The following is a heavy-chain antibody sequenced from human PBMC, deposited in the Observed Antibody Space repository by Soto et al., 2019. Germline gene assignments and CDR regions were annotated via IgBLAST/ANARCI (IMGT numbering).Heavy chain of an antibody. J-gene: IGHJ3*01. CDR3: ARDRQQWLEPAGGALPF. V-gene: IGHV3-15*01. D-gene: IGHD6-19*01. CDR2: IKSRADGETK. Sequence: EMHLVDSGGGLVKPGGSLRLSCAASGFTFSHAWMSWVRQAPGKGLEWVDPIKSRADGETKDYGAPVRGRFTISRDNSKKTLYLQMTSLRADDTAVYYCARDRQQWLEPAGGALPFWGQGTMVIVSS. CDR1: GFTFSHAW.